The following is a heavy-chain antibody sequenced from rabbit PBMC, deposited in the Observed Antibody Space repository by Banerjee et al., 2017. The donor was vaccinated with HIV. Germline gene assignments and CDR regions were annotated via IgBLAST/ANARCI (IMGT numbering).Heavy chain of an antibody. CDR3: ARDLAGVIGWNFNL. Sequence: ELVESGGGLVQPGGSLKLSCKASGFDSSTFGVSWVRQAPGKGLEWIGYIDPTVDSTYYASWVNGRFTISSHNAQNTLYLQLNSLTAADTATYFCARDLAGVIGWNFNLLGQGTLVTVS. CDR2: IDPTVDST. D-gene: IGHD4-1*01. CDR1: GFDSSTFG. V-gene: IGHV1S47*01. J-gene: IGHJ4*01.